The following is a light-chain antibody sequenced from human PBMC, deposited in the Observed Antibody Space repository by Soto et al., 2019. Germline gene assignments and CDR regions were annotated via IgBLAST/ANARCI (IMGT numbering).Light chain of an antibody. Sequence: EIVLTQSPATLSLSPGERATLSCRASQSVSSYLAWYQQKPGQAPRLLIYDASNRATGIPARFSGSGSGTDFPLTISSREPEDVAVYYCQQRSNWPLFTFGPGTKVDIK. CDR1: QSVSSY. CDR3: QQRSNWPLFT. CDR2: DAS. V-gene: IGKV3-11*01. J-gene: IGKJ3*01.